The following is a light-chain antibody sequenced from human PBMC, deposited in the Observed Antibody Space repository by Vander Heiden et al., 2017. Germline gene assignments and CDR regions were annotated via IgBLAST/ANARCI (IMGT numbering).Light chain of an antibody. CDR1: RLGDKY. CDR2: QDN. Sequence: SYELTQPPSVSVSPGQTARITCSGDRLGDKYACWYQQKPGQSPVLVIYQDNRRPSGIPERFSGSTSANTATLTISGTQPMDEADYYCQGWDNNIMMFGGGTKLTVL. CDR3: QGWDNNIMM. J-gene: IGLJ3*02. V-gene: IGLV3-1*01.